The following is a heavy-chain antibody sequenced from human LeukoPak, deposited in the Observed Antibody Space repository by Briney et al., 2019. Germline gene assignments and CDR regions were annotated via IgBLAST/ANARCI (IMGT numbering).Heavy chain of an antibody. V-gene: IGHV4-4*02. J-gene: IGHJ4*02. CDR1: GASIIGPKW. CDR2: IFHSGST. D-gene: IGHD5-12*01. Sequence: SETLSLTCTVSGASIIGPKWWNWVRLSPGKGMEWIGEIFHSGSTHYNPSLKSRVTISVDTSKNQFSLKLSSVTAADTAVYYCARLWLRDEYFDYWGQGTLVTVSS. CDR3: ARLWLRDEYFDY.